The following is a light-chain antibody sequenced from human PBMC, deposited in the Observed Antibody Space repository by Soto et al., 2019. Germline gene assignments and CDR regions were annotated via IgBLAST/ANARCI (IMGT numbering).Light chain of an antibody. V-gene: IGKV3-20*01. CDR3: QQYGSSPPYT. Sequence: ESVLTQSPGTLYLSPGERATLSCRASQSVSSSYLARYQQKPGQAPRLLIYGAHSRATGIPDRFSGSGSGTDFTLTISRLEPEDCAVYYCQQYGSSPPYTFGQGAKLEIK. J-gene: IGKJ2*01. CDR2: GAH. CDR1: QSVSSSY.